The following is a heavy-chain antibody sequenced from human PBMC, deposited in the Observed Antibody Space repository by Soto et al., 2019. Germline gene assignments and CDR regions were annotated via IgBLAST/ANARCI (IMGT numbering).Heavy chain of an antibody. CDR2: IWYDGSNK. V-gene: IGHV3-33*01. D-gene: IGHD4-17*01. Sequence: PGGSLRLSCAASGFTFSSYGMHWVRQAPGKGLEWVAVIWYDGSNKYYADSVKGRFTISRDNSKNTLYLQMNSLRAEDTAVYYCARVTTVTTTGSPGDDYWGQGTLVTVSS. J-gene: IGHJ4*02. CDR1: GFTFSSYG. CDR3: ARVTTVTTTGSPGDDY.